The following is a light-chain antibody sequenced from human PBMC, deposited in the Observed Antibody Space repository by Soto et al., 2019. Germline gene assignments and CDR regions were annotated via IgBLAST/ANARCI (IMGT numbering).Light chain of an antibody. CDR3: QQYGNSPIS. J-gene: IGKJ5*01. Sequence: PGTLSLSRGERATLSCRASERIYSAYLGWYQQKPGQAPRLLIYGTSSRATGIPDRFSGSGSGTDFTLTISRLEPEDFAVYYCQQYGNSPISFGQGTRLEIK. CDR1: ERIYSAY. CDR2: GTS. V-gene: IGKV3-20*01.